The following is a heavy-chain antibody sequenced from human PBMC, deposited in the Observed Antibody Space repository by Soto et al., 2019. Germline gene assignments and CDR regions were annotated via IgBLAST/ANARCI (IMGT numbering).Heavy chain of an antibody. CDR2: ISHSGNT. Sequence: SSETLSLTCTVYGGSLSPHHWSWIRQPPGKGLEWIGEISHSGNTNYNPSLKSRVTMSLDTSKNQFFLNLNSVTAADTAVYYCTKNNWFDPWGQGTLVTVSS. CDR1: GGSLSPHH. V-gene: IGHV4-34*01. CDR3: TKNNWFDP. J-gene: IGHJ5*02.